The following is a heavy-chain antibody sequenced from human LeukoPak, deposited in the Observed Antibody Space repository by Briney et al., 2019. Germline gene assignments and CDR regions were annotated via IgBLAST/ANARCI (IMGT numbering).Heavy chain of an antibody. CDR2: INTSGST. CDR1: GGSISSYC. Sequence: PSETLSLACTVSGGSISSYCWSWIRQPAGKGLEWIGRINTSGSTNYNPSLKSRDTMSVDTSKNQFSLKLSSVTAADTAVYYCARDLNIYDSSGRLDYWGQGTLVTVSS. D-gene: IGHD3-22*01. V-gene: IGHV4-4*07. CDR3: ARDLNIYDSSGRLDY. J-gene: IGHJ4*02.